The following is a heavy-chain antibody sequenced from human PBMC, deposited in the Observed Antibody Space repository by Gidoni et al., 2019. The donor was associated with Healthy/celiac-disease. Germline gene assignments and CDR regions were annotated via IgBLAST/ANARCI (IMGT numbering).Heavy chain of an antibody. CDR2: INPSGGST. CDR1: GYTFPSYY. V-gene: IGHV1-46*01. D-gene: IGHD3-16*02. Sequence: QVQLVQSGAEVKKPGASVKVSCKASGYTFPSYYMHWVRQAPGQGLEWMGIINPSGGSTSYAQKFQGRVTMTRDTSTSTVYMELSSLRSEDTAVYYCARAEGSYRYRTNAFDIWGQGTMVTVSS. CDR3: ARAEGSYRYRTNAFDI. J-gene: IGHJ3*02.